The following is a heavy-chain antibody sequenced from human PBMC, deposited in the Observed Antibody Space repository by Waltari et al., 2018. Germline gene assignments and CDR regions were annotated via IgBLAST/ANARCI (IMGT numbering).Heavy chain of an antibody. J-gene: IGHJ4*02. CDR3: ARHRSRDIAVARTLGHFDF. Sequence: QLQLQESGPGLVKPSETLSLTCTVSGGSFGSSFNTWGWPRRPPGKGLEWIGVLLHSGNPYYNPSLKSRGTISGDTSNNHFSRKLDSVTASDTAVYYCARHRSRDIAVARTLGHFDFWGQGTLVTVSS. D-gene: IGHD6-19*01. CDR2: LLHSGNP. V-gene: IGHV4-39*01. CDR1: GGSFGSSFNT.